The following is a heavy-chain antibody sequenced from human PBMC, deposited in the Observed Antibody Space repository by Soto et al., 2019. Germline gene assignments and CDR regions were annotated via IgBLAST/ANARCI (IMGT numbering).Heavy chain of an antibody. J-gene: IGHJ6*02. V-gene: IGHV5-10-1*01. D-gene: IGHD2-2*01. CDR3: ASKEGCSSTSCYYYYGMDV. Sequence: LGESLKISCKGSGYSFTSYWISWVRQMPGKGLEWMGRIDPSDSYTNYSPSFQGHVTISADKSISTAYLQWSSLKASDTAMYYCASKEGCSSTSCYYYYGMDVWGQGTTVTVSS. CDR1: GYSFTSYW. CDR2: IDPSDSYT.